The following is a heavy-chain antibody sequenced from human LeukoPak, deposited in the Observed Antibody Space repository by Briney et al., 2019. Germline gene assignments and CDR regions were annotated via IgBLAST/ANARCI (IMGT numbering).Heavy chain of an antibody. CDR1: EYSFATYW. CDR3: ARPLQGIVGATGFDY. V-gene: IGHV5-51*01. D-gene: IGHD1-26*01. CDR2: IYPSDSDT. J-gene: IGHJ4*02. Sequence: TTGESLKISCQGSEYSFATYWIAWLRQMPGKGLEWMGIIYPSDSDTRYSPSFQGQVTISADKSIKTAYLQWSSLKASDTAMYYCARPLQGIVGATGFDYWGQGTLVTVPS.